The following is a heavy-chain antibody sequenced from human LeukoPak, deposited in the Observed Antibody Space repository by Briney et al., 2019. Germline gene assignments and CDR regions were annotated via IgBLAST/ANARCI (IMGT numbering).Heavy chain of an antibody. Sequence: RPGGSLRLSCAASGFTFSDYYMSWIRQAPGKGLEWVSGISWNSGSIGYADSVKGRFTISRDNAKNSLYLQMNSLRAEDMALYYCAKGQSGTLAIPYFQHWGQGTLVTVSS. CDR2: ISWNSGSI. J-gene: IGHJ1*01. D-gene: IGHD2-2*02. CDR3: AKGQSGTLAIPYFQH. V-gene: IGHV3-9*03. CDR1: GFTFSDYY.